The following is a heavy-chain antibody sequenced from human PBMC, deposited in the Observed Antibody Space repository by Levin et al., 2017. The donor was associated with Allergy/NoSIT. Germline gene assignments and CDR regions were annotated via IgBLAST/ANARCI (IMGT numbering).Heavy chain of an antibody. Sequence: PGGSLRLSCAASGFTFSSYGMHWVRQAPGKGLEWVAVISYDGSNKYYADSVKGRFTISRDNSKNTLYLQMNSLRAEDTAVYYCAKDPVRDVLRYFDWLFPEGREDYFDYWGQGTLVTVSS. J-gene: IGHJ4*02. CDR1: GFTFSSYG. D-gene: IGHD3-9*01. CDR3: AKDPVRDVLRYFDWLFPEGREDYFDY. V-gene: IGHV3-30*18. CDR2: ISYDGSNK.